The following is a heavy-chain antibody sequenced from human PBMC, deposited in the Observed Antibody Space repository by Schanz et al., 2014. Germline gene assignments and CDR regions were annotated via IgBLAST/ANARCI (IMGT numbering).Heavy chain of an antibody. CDR3: ARPALWFGDNCFDP. V-gene: IGHV3-74*01. D-gene: IGHD3-10*01. J-gene: IGHJ5*02. CDR1: GFTFSSYW. CDR2: INGDGSNT. Sequence: EVQLVESGGGLVQPGGSLRLSCAASGFTFSSYWMHWVRQVPGKGLVWVSRINGDGSNTNYADSVKGRFTISRDNAKNTLYLQMNSLSAEDTAVYYCARPALWFGDNCFDPWGQGTLVTVSS.